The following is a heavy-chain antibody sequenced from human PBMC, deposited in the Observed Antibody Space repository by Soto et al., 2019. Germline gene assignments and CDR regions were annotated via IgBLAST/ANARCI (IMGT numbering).Heavy chain of an antibody. CDR3: ARGGGYSNPYNFDY. CDR1: GGSISTYY. D-gene: IGHD5-18*01. J-gene: IGHJ4*02. Sequence: PSETLSLTCTVSGGSISTYYWTWTRQPPGKGLEWIGYIYYSGNTNYNPSLKSRVTISEDTSKKQFSLKLSSVTAADTAVYYCARGGGYSNPYNFDYWGQGTLVTVSS. V-gene: IGHV4-59*01. CDR2: IYYSGNT.